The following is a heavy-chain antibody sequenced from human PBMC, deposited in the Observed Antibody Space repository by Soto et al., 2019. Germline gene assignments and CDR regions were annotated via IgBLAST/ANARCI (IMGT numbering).Heavy chain of an antibody. V-gene: IGHV4-39*01. Sequence: SETLSLTCTVSGGSISSSSYYWGWIRQPPGKGLEWIGSIYYSGSTYYNPSLKSRVTISVDTSKNQFSLKLSSVTAADTAVYYCARIKEGYDYIWGSYRSIDYWGQGTLVTVSS. D-gene: IGHD3-16*02. CDR2: IYYSGST. CDR1: GGSISSSSYY. CDR3: ARIKEGYDYIWGSYRSIDY. J-gene: IGHJ4*02.